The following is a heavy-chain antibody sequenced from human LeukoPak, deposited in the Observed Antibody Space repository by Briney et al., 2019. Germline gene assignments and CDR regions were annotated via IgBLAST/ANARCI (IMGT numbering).Heavy chain of an antibody. CDR2: IYYSGST. J-gene: IGHJ4*02. CDR3: ARGGYYYAPLDY. CDR1: GGSISSGDYY. V-gene: IGHV4-30-4*08. Sequence: SQTLSLTCTVSGGSISSGDYYLSWIRQPPGKGLEWIGYIYYSGSTYYNPSLKSRVTISIDTSKNQFSLKLSSVTAADTAVYYCARGGYYYAPLDYWGQGTLVTVSS. D-gene: IGHD3-22*01.